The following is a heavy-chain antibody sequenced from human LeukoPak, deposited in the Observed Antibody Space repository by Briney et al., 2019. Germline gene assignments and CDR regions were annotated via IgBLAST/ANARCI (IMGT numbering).Heavy chain of an antibody. V-gene: IGHV1-24*01. CDR3: ASGYYYGSGFPNWFDP. D-gene: IGHD3-10*01. CDR2: FDPEHDER. CDR1: GYILSDLT. Sequence: ASVKVSCKVSGYILSDLTMHWVRQAPGKGLEWMSGFDPEHDERIYAQKFQGRVTITADKSTSTAYMELSSLRSEDTAVYYCASGYYYGSGFPNWFDPWGQGTLVTVSS. J-gene: IGHJ5*02.